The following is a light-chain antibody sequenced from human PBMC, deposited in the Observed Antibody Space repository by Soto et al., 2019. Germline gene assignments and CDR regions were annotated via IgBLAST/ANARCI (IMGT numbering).Light chain of an antibody. Sequence: DIQMTQSPSSLSASVRDRVTITCRASQSISSYLNWYQQKPGKAPKLLIYDASSLQSGVPSRFSGSGSGTEFTLTISSLQPDDFATYYCQQYNSYSPAFGQGTKVDIK. CDR2: DAS. CDR1: QSISSY. V-gene: IGKV1-5*01. J-gene: IGKJ1*01. CDR3: QQYNSYSPA.